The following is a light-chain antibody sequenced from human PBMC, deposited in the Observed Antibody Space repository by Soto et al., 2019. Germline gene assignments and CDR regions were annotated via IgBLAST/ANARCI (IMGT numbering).Light chain of an antibody. V-gene: IGKV1-5*01. CDR1: QSISNW. J-gene: IGKJ1*01. Sequence: DIQMTQSPSTLPASVGDRVTITCRASQSISNWLAWYRQKPGTAPKVLIYHASNLQSGVPSRFSGSGSGTEFTLTISSLQSDDFATYYCQQYNSYSFGQGTKVDIK. CDR2: HAS. CDR3: QQYNSYS.